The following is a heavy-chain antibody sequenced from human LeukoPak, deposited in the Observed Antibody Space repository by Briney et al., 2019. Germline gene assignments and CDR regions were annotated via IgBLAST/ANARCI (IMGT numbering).Heavy chain of an antibody. V-gene: IGHV4-38-2*01. CDR1: GYSLSSGYY. CDR2: TYHSGTS. D-gene: IGHD4-23*01. J-gene: IGHJ4*02. CDR3: ARKYGSNAGYFDY. Sequence: SETLSLTCAVSGYSLSSGYYWGWVRQSPGKGLEWISNTYHSGTSYYNPSLKSRVTISVDTSKNQFSLTLSSVTAADTALYYCARKYGSNAGYFDYWGQGALVTVSS.